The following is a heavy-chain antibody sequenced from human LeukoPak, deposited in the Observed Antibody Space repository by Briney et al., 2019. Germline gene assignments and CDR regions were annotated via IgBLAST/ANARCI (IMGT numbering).Heavy chain of an antibody. Sequence: GGCLRLSCAASGFSVSSKYMGWVRQAPGKGLEWVANIRDDGGEIYYVDSVKGRFTISRDNAKSSLFLQMNSLRAEDAAVHYCARDKPRGSYYGSIFDSWRRGNLVTVSS. CDR2: IRDDGGEI. CDR1: GFSVSSKY. CDR3: ARDKPRGSYYGSIFDS. V-gene: IGHV3-7*01. J-gene: IGHJ4*02. D-gene: IGHD1-26*01.